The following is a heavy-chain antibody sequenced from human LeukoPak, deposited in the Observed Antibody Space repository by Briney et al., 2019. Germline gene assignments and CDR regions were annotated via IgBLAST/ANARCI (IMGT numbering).Heavy chain of an antibody. V-gene: IGHV3-30*04. CDR3: ATYYYGSGSKKGEYYFDY. D-gene: IGHD3-10*01. J-gene: IGHJ4*02. CDR1: GFTFSSYA. CDR2: ISYDGSNK. Sequence: GGSLRLSCAASGFTFSSYAMHWVRQAPGKGLEWVAVISYDGSNKYYADFVKGRFTISRDNSKNTLYLQMNSLRAEDTAVYYCATYYYGSGSKKGEYYFDYWGQGTLVTVSS.